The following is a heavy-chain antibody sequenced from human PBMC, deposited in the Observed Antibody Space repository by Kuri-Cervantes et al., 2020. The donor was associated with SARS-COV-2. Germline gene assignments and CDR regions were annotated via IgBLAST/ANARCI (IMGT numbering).Heavy chain of an antibody. Sequence: ASVKVSCKASGYTFTSYYINWVRQATGQGLEWMGWMNPNSGNTGYAQKFQGRVTITRNTSISTAYMELSSLRSEDTAVYYCARAFSNYVDWFDPWGQGTLVTVSS. CDR3: ARAFSNYVDWFDP. J-gene: IGHJ5*02. D-gene: IGHD4-11*01. CDR2: MNPNSGNT. CDR1: GYTFTSYY. V-gene: IGHV1-8*03.